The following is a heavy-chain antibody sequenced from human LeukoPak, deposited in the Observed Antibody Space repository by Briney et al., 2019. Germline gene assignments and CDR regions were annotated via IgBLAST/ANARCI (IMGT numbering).Heavy chain of an antibody. Sequence: GGSLRLSCAASGFTFSSYGMYWVRQAPGKGLEWVAFIRYDGSNKYYADSVKGRFTLSRDNSKNTLYLQMNSLRAEDTAVYYCAKDSDPYGSGSPGYWGQGILVTVSS. J-gene: IGHJ4*02. V-gene: IGHV3-30*02. CDR1: GFTFSSYG. CDR2: IRYDGSNK. CDR3: AKDSDPYGSGSPGY. D-gene: IGHD3-10*01.